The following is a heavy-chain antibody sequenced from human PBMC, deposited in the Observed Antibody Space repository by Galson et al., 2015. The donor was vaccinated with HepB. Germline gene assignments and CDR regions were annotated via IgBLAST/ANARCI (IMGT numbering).Heavy chain of an antibody. Sequence: SVKVSCKASGYTFTSYAMHWVRQAPGQRLEWMGWINAGNGNTKYSQKFQGRVTITRDTSASTAYMELSSLRSEDTAVYYCARRSGQSAYSGYDAISPFDYWGQGTLVTVSS. CDR2: INAGNGNT. D-gene: IGHD5-12*01. J-gene: IGHJ4*02. CDR1: GYTFTSYA. CDR3: ARRSGQSAYSGYDAISPFDY. V-gene: IGHV1-3*01.